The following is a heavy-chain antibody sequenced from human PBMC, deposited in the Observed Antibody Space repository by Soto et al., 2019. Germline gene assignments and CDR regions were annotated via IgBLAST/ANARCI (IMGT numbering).Heavy chain of an antibody. V-gene: IGHV1-69*01. CDR3: ARGYYYDSRGYYSNAYYFDY. J-gene: IGHJ4*02. CDR1: GGTFSSYA. D-gene: IGHD3-22*01. CDR2: IIPIFGTA. Sequence: QVQLVQSGAEVKKPGSSVKVSCKASGGTFSSYAISWVRQAPGQGLEWMGGIIPIFGTANYAQKFQGRVTITADQSTRTAYMELSSLRSEDTAVYYCARGYYYDSRGYYSNAYYFDYWGQGTLVTVSS.